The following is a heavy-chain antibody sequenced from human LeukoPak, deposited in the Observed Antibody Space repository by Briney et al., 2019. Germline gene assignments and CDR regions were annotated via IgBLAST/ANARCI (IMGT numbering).Heavy chain of an antibody. Sequence: GGSLRLSCAASDFTFSSYWMSWVRQAPGKGLEWVANINQDGSDKRYMDSVRGRFTISRDNAKNSLSLHMDSLRAEDTAVYYCAGVGYNWDDDGVDYWGQGTLVTVSS. D-gene: IGHD1-1*01. CDR1: DFTFSSYW. V-gene: IGHV3-7*01. J-gene: IGHJ4*02. CDR2: INQDGSDK. CDR3: AGVGYNWDDDGVDY.